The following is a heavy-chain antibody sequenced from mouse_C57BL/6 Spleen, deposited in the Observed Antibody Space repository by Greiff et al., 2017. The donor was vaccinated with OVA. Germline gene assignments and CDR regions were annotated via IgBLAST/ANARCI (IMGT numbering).Heavy chain of an antibody. CDR1: GFNIKNTY. Sequence: DVQLQESVAELVRPGASVKLSCTASGFNIKNTYMHWVKQRPEQGLEWIGRIDPANGNTKYAPKFQGKATITADTSSNTAYLQLSSLTSEDTAIYYCARGGFYYDYSRDYFDYWGQGTTLTVSS. D-gene: IGHD2-4*01. CDR3: ARGGFYYDYSRDYFDY. J-gene: IGHJ2*01. V-gene: IGHV14-3*01. CDR2: IDPANGNT.